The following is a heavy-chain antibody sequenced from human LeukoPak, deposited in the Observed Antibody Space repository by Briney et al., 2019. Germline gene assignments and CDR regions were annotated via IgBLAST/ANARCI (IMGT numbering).Heavy chain of an antibody. D-gene: IGHD5-18*01. CDR1: GFTVSSNY. CDR2: IYSCGST. Sequence: GGSLRLSCAASGFTVSSNYMSWVRQAPGKGLEWVSVIYSCGSTYYADSVKGRFTISRDNSKNTLYLQMNSLRAEDTAVYSCARDKTRGLGYSYSKSGNYFDYWGQGTLVTVSS. V-gene: IGHV3-66*01. CDR3: ARDKTRGLGYSYSKSGNYFDY. J-gene: IGHJ4*02.